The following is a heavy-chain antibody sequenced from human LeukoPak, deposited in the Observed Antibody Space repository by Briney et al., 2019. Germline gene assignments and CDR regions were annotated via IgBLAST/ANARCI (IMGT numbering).Heavy chain of an antibody. CDR3: AKGDVLLWFN. Sequence: PGGSLRLSCTASGFPFSNYWMHWVRQGPGKGLEWVSRIYTDGSSTTYADSVKGRFTISRDNSKNTLYLQMNSLRAEDTAVYYCAKGDVLLWFNWGQGTLVTVSS. CDR2: IYTDGSST. V-gene: IGHV3-74*01. J-gene: IGHJ4*02. D-gene: IGHD3-10*01. CDR1: GFPFSNYW.